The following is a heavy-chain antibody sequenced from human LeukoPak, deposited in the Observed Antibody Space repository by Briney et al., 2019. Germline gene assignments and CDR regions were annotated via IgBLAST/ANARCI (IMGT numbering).Heavy chain of an antibody. CDR1: GFSLSGYW. CDR2: NNGDGSTT. D-gene: IGHD2-15*01. CDR3: ARDPRNVGLAP. V-gene: IGHV3-74*01. J-gene: IGHJ5*02. Sequence: GGSLRLSCVASGFSLSGYWMYWVRQAPGKGLMYISRNNGDGSTTNYADVVKGRFTMSRDNVRNTLYLQMNSLRVEDTAVYYCARDPRNVGLAPWGQGTLVTVSS.